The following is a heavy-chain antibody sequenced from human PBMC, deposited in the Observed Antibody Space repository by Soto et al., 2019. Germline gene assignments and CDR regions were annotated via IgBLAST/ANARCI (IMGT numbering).Heavy chain of an antibody. D-gene: IGHD5-12*01. CDR3: PKNRQSVATAGWLDT. J-gene: IGHJ5*02. CDR2: ISYDGSNK. CDR1: GFTFSSYG. V-gene: IGHV3-30*18. Sequence: GGSLRLSCAASGFTFSSYGMHWVRQAPGKGLEWVAVISYDGSNKYYADSVKGRFTISRDNSKNTLYLQMNSLRADDTAVYYCPKNRQSVATAGWLDTWGQGTLVTVSS.